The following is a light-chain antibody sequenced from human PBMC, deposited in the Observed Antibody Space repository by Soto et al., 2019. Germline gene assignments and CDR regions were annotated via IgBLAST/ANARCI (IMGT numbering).Light chain of an antibody. CDR1: QSVSSSY. CDR3: QQYGSSPWT. Sequence: EIVLTPSPGTLFLSPGERATLSCRASQSVSSSYVAWYQQKPGQAPRLLIYGASSRATGIPDRFSGSGSGTDFTLTISRLEPEDFAVYYCQQYGSSPWTFGQGTKVDIK. V-gene: IGKV3-20*01. CDR2: GAS. J-gene: IGKJ1*01.